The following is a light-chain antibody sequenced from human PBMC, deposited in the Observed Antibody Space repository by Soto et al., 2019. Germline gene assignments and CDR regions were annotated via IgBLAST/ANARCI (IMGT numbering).Light chain of an antibody. CDR1: HNLLSTY. Sequence: DTVFTQCRGTLRLSAGGGGTTSCTGAHNLLSTYLAWYQQKPGQAPRLLIFGASSRPTGIPYRFSGSGSRTDFALTISRLQPEDFAVYYCQQYATSPFTFGPGTRLEIK. J-gene: IGKJ3*01. CDR2: GAS. V-gene: IGKV3-20*01. CDR3: QQYATSPFT.